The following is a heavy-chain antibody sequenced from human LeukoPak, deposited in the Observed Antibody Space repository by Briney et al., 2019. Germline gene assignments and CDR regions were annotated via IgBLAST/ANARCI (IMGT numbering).Heavy chain of an antibody. CDR1: GFTFSSYS. CDR3: ARLGAHYGSGRDYYYYGMDV. J-gene: IGHJ6*02. D-gene: IGHD3-10*01. V-gene: IGHV3-48*02. CDR2: ISSSSSTI. Sequence: QTGGSLRLSCAASGFTFSSYSMNWVRQAPGKGLEWVSYISSSSSTIYYADSVKGRFTISRDNAKNSLYLQMNSLRDEDTAVYYCARLGAHYGSGRDYYYYGMDVWGQGTTVTVSS.